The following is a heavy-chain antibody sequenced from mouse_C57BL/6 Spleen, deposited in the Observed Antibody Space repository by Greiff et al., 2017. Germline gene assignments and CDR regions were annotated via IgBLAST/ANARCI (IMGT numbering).Heavy chain of an antibody. D-gene: IGHD2-4*01. V-gene: IGHV1-81*01. CDR3: ARWDYDRGDY. CDR1: GYTFTSYG. CDR2: IYPRSGNT. J-gene: IGHJ2*01. Sequence: VQLVESGAELARPGASVKLSCKASGYTFTSYGISWVKQRTGQGLEWIGEIYPRSGNTYYNEKFKGKATLTADKSSSTAYMELRSLTSEDSAVYFCARWDYDRGDYWGQGTTLTVSS.